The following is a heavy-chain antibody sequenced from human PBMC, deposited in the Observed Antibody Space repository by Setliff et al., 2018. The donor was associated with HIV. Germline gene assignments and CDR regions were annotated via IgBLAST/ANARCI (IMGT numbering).Heavy chain of an antibody. V-gene: IGHV3-48*04. Sequence: GGSLRLSCAASGFTFSSYGMTWVRQAPGKGLEWVSYISGSSTTIYYADSVKGRFTISRDISKNTLHLQMNSLRAEDTAVYYCARRGYSHGWEYFYYYLDVWGKGTTVTVSS. D-gene: IGHD5-18*01. J-gene: IGHJ6*03. CDR2: ISGSSTTI. CDR3: ARRGYSHGWEYFYYYLDV. CDR1: GFTFSSYG.